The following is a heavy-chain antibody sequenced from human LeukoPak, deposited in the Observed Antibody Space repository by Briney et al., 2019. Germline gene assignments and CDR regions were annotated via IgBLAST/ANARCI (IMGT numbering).Heavy chain of an antibody. CDR1: GFTFSRYE. CDR3: ARSYYDSSGYYNWFDP. D-gene: IGHD3-22*01. V-gene: IGHV3-48*03. CDR2: ISSSGSTI. J-gene: IGHJ5*02. Sequence: TGGSLRLSCAASGFTFSRYEMNWVRQAPGKGLEWVSYISSSGSTIYYADSVKGRFTISRDNAKNSLYLQMNSLRAEDTAVYYCARSYYDSSGYYNWFDPWGQGTLVTVSS.